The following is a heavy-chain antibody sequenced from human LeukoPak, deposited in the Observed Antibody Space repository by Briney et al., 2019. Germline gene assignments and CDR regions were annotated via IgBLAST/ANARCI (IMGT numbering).Heavy chain of an antibody. D-gene: IGHD2-15*01. CDR1: GFTFSSYW. V-gene: IGHV3-74*01. J-gene: IGHJ6*02. CDR2: INSDGSST. Sequence: PGGSQRLSCAASGFTFSSYWMHWVRQAPGKGLVWVSRINSDGSSTSYADSVKGRFTISRDNAKNTLYLQMNSLRAEDTAVYYCARDLDCSGGSCYSYYYGMDVWGQGTTVTVSS. CDR3: ARDLDCSGGSCYSYYYGMDV.